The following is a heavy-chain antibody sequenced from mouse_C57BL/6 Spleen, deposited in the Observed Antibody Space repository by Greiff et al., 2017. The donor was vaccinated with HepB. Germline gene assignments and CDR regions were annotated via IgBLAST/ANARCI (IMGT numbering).Heavy chain of an antibody. V-gene: IGHV1-50*01. D-gene: IGHD1-1*01. J-gene: IGHJ2*01. CDR2: IDPSDSYT. Sequence: QVQLKQPGAELVKPGASVKLSCKASGYTFTSYWMQWVKQRPGQGLEWIGEIDPSDSYTNYNQKFKGKATLTVETSSSTAYMQLSSLTSEDSAVYYCARRYYGSSWYFDYWGQGTTLTVSS. CDR1: GYTFTSYW. CDR3: ARRYYGSSWYFDY.